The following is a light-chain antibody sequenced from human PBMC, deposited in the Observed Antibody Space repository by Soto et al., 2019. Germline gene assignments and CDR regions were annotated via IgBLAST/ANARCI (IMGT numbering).Light chain of an antibody. CDR2: GAS. V-gene: IGKV1-17*01. Sequence: DIQMTQSPSSLSASVGDRVTITCRASQGIRQDLGWYQQKPGKPPKRLIYGASSLQSGVPSRFSGSGSGTEFTLTISGLQPEDFATYYCLQHNTQWTFGHGTKVEIK. J-gene: IGKJ1*01. CDR3: LQHNTQWT. CDR1: QGIRQD.